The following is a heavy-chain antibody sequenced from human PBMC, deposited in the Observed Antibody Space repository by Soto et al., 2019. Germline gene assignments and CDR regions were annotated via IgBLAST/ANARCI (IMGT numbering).Heavy chain of an antibody. V-gene: IGHV3-23*01. CDR1: GFTFSSYA. D-gene: IGHD6-19*01. CDR2: ISGSGGST. CDR3: AKDGRTHSHSSGWDYFDY. J-gene: IGHJ4*02. Sequence: GGSLRLSCAASGFTFSSYAMSWVRQAPGKGLEWVSAISGSGGSTYYADSVKGRFTISRDNSKNTLYLQVSSLRAEDTALYYCAKDGRTHSHSSGWDYFDYWGQGTLVTVSS.